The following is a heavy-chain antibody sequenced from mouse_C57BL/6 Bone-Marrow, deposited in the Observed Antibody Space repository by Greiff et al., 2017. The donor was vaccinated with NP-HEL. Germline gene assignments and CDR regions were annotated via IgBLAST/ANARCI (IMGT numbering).Heavy chain of an antibody. D-gene: IGHD3-1*01. CDR1: GYTFTDYY. CDR2: INPNNGGT. V-gene: IGHV1-26*01. J-gene: IGHJ4*01. Sequence: EVQLQQSGPELVKPGASVKISCKASGYTFTDYYMNWVKQSHGKSLEWIGDINPNNGGTSYNQKFKGKATLTVDKSSSTAYMELRSLTSEDSAVYYCARRATADWGQGTSVTVSS. CDR3: ARRATAD.